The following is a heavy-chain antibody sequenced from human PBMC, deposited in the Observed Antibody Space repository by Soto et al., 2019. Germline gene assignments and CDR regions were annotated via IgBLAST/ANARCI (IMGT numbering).Heavy chain of an antibody. V-gene: IGHV3-23*01. Sequence: EVQLLESGGGLVQPGGSLRLSCAASGFTFSSYAMSWVRQAPGKGLEWVSAISGSGGSTYYADSVKGRFTISRDNSTNTLYLPMNSRRGEDTGVYYCAPSFHSVVVVAATGNDAFEIWGQGTMVTVSS. CDR2: ISGSGGST. J-gene: IGHJ3*02. CDR1: GFTFSSYA. D-gene: IGHD2-15*01. CDR3: APSFHSVVVVAATGNDAFEI.